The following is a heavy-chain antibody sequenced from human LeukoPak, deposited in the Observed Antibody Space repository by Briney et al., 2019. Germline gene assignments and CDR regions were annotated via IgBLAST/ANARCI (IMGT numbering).Heavy chain of an antibody. Sequence: GGSLRLSSAASGFTFSSYAMSWVRQASGKGLEWVSHVSGSGGSTYYADSVKGRFTISRDNSKNALYLQMNSLRGDDTAVYYCAKRTDVLTGYYNAWGLGTLVTVSS. CDR2: VSGSGGST. CDR1: GFTFSSYA. D-gene: IGHD3-9*01. CDR3: AKRTDVLTGYYNA. J-gene: IGHJ5*02. V-gene: IGHV3-23*01.